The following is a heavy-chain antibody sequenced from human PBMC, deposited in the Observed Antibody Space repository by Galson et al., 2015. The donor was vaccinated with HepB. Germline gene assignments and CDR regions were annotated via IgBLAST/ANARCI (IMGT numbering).Heavy chain of an antibody. CDR2: IYYSGTT. J-gene: IGHJ6*03. D-gene: IGHD6-13*01. CDR3: APISRSASIYYYMDV. V-gene: IGHV4-39*07. Sequence: LSLTCTVSGGSIYGSDYFWGWIRQPPGKGLEWIGSIYYSGTTFYNPSLKSRVTVSVDTSKNQFSLKLSSVTAADTAVYYCAPISRSASIYYYMDVWGKGTTVTVSS. CDR1: GGSIYGSDYF.